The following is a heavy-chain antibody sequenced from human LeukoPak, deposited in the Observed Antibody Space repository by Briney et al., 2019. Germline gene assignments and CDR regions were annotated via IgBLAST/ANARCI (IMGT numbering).Heavy chain of an antibody. V-gene: IGHV4-59*01. D-gene: IGHD4/OR15-4a*01. CDR2: IYYSGST. CDR1: GGSISGYY. J-gene: IGHJ3*02. CDR3: AATMAVGGAFDI. Sequence: SETLSLTCTVSGGSISGYYWSWIRQPPGKGLEWIGYIYYSGSTNYNPSLKSRVTISVDTSKNQFSLKLSSVTAADTAVYYCAATMAVGGAFDIWGQGTMVTVSS.